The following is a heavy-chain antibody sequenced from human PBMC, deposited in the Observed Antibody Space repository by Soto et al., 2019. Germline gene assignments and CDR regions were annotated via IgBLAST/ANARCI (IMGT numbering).Heavy chain of an antibody. CDR3: ARKDAVDDFDY. J-gene: IGHJ4*02. D-gene: IGHD6-19*01. Sequence: ASVKVSCKASGYTFTTYAMHWVRQAPGQRLEWMGWINAGNGNTKYSQKFQGRVTITRDTSASTAYMGLSSLRSEDTAVYYCARKDAVDDFDYWGQGTLVTVYS. CDR2: INAGNGNT. V-gene: IGHV1-3*01. CDR1: GYTFTTYA.